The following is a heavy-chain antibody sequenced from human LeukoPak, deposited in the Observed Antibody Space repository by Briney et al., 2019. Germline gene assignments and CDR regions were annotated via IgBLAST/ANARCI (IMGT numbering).Heavy chain of an antibody. J-gene: IGHJ4*02. CDR1: GFTFDDYG. Sequence: PTGGSLRLSCAASGFTFDDYGMSWVRQAPGKGLEWVSGINWNGGSTGYADSVKGRFTISRDNAKNSLYLQMNSLRAEDMALYYCAKAGVRDSSGWYYFDYWGQGTLVTVSS. D-gene: IGHD6-19*01. CDR3: AKAGVRDSSGWYYFDY. CDR2: INWNGGST. V-gene: IGHV3-20*04.